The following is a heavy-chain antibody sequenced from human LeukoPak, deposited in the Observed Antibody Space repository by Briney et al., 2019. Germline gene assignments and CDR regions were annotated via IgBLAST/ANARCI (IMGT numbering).Heavy chain of an antibody. Sequence: GGSLRLSCAVSGFSFSSYGMHWVRQAPGKGLEWVAVIWYDESNENYADSVKGRFIISRDNSKNTLYLQMNSLRAEDTAVYFCARGSNSGYSIDYWGQGTLVTVSS. V-gene: IGHV3-33*01. CDR3: ARGSNSGYSIDY. D-gene: IGHD3-22*01. CDR1: GFSFSSYG. J-gene: IGHJ4*02. CDR2: IWYDESNE.